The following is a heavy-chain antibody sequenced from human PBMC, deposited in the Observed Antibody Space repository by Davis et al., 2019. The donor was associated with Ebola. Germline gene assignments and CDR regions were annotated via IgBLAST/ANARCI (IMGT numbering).Heavy chain of an antibody. CDR2: ISSSSSTI. CDR1: GFTFSSYS. D-gene: IGHD5-18*01. V-gene: IGHV3-48*01. J-gene: IGHJ4*02. CDR3: ARYGYSYGYGY. Sequence: GESLKISCAASGFTFSSYSMNWVRQAPGKGLEWVSYISSSSSTIYYADSVKGRFTTSRHNSKNTLYLQMNSLRAEDTAVYYCARYGYSYGYGYWGQGTLVTVSS.